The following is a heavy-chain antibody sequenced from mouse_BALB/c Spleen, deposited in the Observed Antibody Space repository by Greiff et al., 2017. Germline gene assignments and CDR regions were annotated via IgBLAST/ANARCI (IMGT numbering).Heavy chain of an antibody. J-gene: IGHJ2*01. CDR2: INPSTGYT. Sequence: VHLVESGAELAKPGASVKMSCKASGYTFTSYWMHWVKQRPGQGLEWIGYINPSTGYTEYNQKFKDKATLTADKSSSTAYMQLSSLTSEDSAVYYCARWDGGSYWGQGTTLTVSS. CDR3: ARWDGGSY. V-gene: IGHV1-7*01. D-gene: IGHD2-3*01. CDR1: GYTFTSYW.